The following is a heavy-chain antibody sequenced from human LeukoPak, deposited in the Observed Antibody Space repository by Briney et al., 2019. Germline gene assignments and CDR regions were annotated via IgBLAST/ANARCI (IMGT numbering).Heavy chain of an antibody. CDR2: ISSSSSYI. J-gene: IGHJ4*02. Sequence: PGGSLRLSCAASGFTFSSYSVNWVRQAPGKGLEWVSSISSSSSYIYYADSVKGRFTISRDNAKNSLYLQMNSLRAEDTAVYYCARGPGSSGWHYDYWGQGTLVTVSS. CDR3: ARGPGSSGWHYDY. D-gene: IGHD6-19*01. V-gene: IGHV3-21*01. CDR1: GFTFSSYS.